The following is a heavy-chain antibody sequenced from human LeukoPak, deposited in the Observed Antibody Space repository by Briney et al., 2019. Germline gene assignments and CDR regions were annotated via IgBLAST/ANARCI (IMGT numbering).Heavy chain of an antibody. CDR3: ARGVDL. Sequence: SETLSLTCGVSSGSLSGYYWRWIRQPPGGGLEWLGEITHSGSPNYNPSLKSRVTISGDTSKKQFSLNLTSVTAADTGVYYRARGVDLWGRGTPVTVSS. CDR2: ITHSGSP. J-gene: IGHJ2*01. V-gene: IGHV4-34*01. CDR1: SGSLSGYY.